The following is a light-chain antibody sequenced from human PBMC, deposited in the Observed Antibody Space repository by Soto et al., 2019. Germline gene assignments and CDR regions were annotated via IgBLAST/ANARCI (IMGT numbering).Light chain of an antibody. CDR2: DAS. J-gene: IGKJ2*01. V-gene: IGKV3-11*01. CDR3: QQRSNWPPPYT. Sequence: EIVLTQSPATRSLSPGERATLSCRASQSVSSYLAWYQQKPGQAPRLLIYDASNRATGIPARFSGSGSGTDFTLTISSLEPEDFAVYYCQQRSNWPPPYTFGQGTKVDIK. CDR1: QSVSSY.